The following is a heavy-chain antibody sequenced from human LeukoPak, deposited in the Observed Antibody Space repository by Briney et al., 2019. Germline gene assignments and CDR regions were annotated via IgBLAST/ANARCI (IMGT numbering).Heavy chain of an antibody. Sequence: ASVKVSCKASGYTFTGYYMHWVRQAPGQGLEWMGIINPSGGSTSYAQKFQGRVTMTRDTSTSTVYMELSSLRSEDTAVYYCARSTPNTMVRGTRASFDPWGQGTLVTVSS. J-gene: IGHJ5*02. V-gene: IGHV1-46*01. CDR3: ARSTPNTMVRGTRASFDP. D-gene: IGHD3-10*01. CDR1: GYTFTGYY. CDR2: INPSGGST.